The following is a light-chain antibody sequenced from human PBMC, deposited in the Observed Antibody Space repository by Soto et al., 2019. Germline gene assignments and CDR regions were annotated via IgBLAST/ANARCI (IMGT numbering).Light chain of an antibody. V-gene: IGKV3D-11*01. CDR2: GAS. CDR3: LQLNNWPIT. Sequence: LTQSPASLSVSAGDRATITCRASHGVSSFLAWYQQKPGQAPRLLIYGASITPTGIPARFSGSGSGTDFTLTISSLEPEDFAVYYCLQLNNWPITFGQGTRLEIK. CDR1: HGVSSF. J-gene: IGKJ5*01.